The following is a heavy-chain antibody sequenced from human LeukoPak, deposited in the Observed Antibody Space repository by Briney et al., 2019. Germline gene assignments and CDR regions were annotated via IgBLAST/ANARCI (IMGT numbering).Heavy chain of an antibody. V-gene: IGHV1-24*01. D-gene: IGHD3-10*01. Sequence: GASVKVSCKVSGYTLTELSMHWVRQAPGKGLEWMGGFDPEDGETIYAQKFQGRVTITADESTSTAYMELSSLRSEDTAVYYCARAGGSESRTMRVPYGSGSFDYWGQGTLVTVSS. J-gene: IGHJ4*02. CDR3: ARAGGSESRTMRVPYGSGSFDY. CDR1: GYTLTELS. CDR2: FDPEDGET.